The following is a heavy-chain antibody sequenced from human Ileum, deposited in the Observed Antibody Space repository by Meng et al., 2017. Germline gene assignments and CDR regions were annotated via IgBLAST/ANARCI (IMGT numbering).Heavy chain of an antibody. Sequence: QVPHHEWGARLLNPSETLSLTFAGYGGSFSGYYWRWIRQPPGKGLEWIGEINHSGSTNYNPSLKSRVTISVDTSKNQFSLKLSSVTAADTAVYYCARGGPWFDPWGQGTLVTVSS. CDR1: GGSFSGYY. V-gene: IGHV4-34*01. J-gene: IGHJ5*02. CDR3: ARGGPWFDP. CDR2: INHSGST.